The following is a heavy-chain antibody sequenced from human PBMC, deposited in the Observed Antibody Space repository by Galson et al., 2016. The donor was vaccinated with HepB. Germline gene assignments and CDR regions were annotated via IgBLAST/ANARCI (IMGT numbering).Heavy chain of an antibody. CDR1: GFTFSSYA. J-gene: IGHJ4*02. Sequence: SLRLSCAASGFTFSSYAMHWVRQAPGKGLEWVAVISYDGSNKYYADSVKGRFSISRDNAKNTLDLQMSSLRVDDTAVYFCAKDLRDGTYYLDYWGQGTLVTVTA. CDR3: AKDLRDGTYYLDY. CDR2: ISYDGSNK. V-gene: IGHV3-30*04. D-gene: IGHD5-24*01.